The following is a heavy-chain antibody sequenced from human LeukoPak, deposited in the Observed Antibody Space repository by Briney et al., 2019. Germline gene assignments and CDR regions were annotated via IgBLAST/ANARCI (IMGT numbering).Heavy chain of an antibody. Sequence: GGTLRLSCAASGFIFSRYGMSWVRQAPGKGLEWGSAIIGSGGTTYYTDSVKGRFTISRDNSKNTLYLQMNSLRAEDTAVYYCARVLVVHDAFDIWGQGTMVTVSS. CDR1: GFIFSRYG. J-gene: IGHJ3*02. V-gene: IGHV3-23*01. D-gene: IGHD3-22*01. CDR3: ARVLVVHDAFDI. CDR2: IIGSGGTT.